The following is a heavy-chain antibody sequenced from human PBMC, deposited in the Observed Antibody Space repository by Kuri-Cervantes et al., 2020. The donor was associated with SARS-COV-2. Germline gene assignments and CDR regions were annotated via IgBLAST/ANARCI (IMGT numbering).Heavy chain of an antibody. CDR1: GYTFTSYG. Sequence: ASVKVSCKASGYTFTSYGISWVRQAPGQGLEWMGWISAYNGITNYAQKLQGRVTMTTDTSTSTAYMELRSLRSDDTAVYYCARDTPRSDIGGRIAVAFDYWGQGTLVTVSS. CDR2: ISAYNGIT. J-gene: IGHJ4*02. V-gene: IGHV1-18*01. CDR3: ARDTPRSDIGGRIAVAFDY. D-gene: IGHD6-19*01.